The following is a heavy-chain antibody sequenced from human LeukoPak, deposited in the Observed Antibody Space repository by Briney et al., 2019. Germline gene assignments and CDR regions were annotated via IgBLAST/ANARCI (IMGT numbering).Heavy chain of an antibody. V-gene: IGHV3-30*02. Sequence: GGSLRLSCAASGFTFSSYGMHWVRQAPGKGLEWVAFIRYDGSNKYYADSVKGRFTISRDNSKNTLYLQMNSLRAEDTAVYYCATSSRLNYYYGMDVWGQGTTVTVSS. J-gene: IGHJ6*02. D-gene: IGHD6-13*01. CDR1: GFTFSSYG. CDR2: IRYDGSNK. CDR3: ATSSRLNYYYGMDV.